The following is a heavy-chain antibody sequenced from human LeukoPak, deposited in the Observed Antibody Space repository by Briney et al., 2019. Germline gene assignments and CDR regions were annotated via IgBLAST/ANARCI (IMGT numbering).Heavy chain of an antibody. CDR2: IYYSGST. Sequence: SETLSLTCTVSGGSISSYYWSWIRQPPGKGLEWIGYIYYSGSTNYNPSLKSRVTISVDTPKNQFSLKLSSVTAADTAVYYCARDSSGWGAFDYWGQGTLVTVSS. CDR1: GGSISSYY. V-gene: IGHV4-59*01. J-gene: IGHJ4*02. D-gene: IGHD6-19*01. CDR3: ARDSSGWGAFDY.